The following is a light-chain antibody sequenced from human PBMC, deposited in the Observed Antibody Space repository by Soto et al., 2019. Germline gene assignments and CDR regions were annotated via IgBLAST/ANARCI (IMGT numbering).Light chain of an antibody. CDR3: QQYNNWPLT. Sequence: EIVMTQSPATLSVSPGDRATLSCRASQSVSSTLAWYQQKPGQAPRLLIYGASTRATGIPARFSGSGSGTEFTLTISSLQSEDVAVYYCQQYNNWPLTFGPGTKVDIK. V-gene: IGKV3-15*01. J-gene: IGKJ3*01. CDR2: GAS. CDR1: QSVSST.